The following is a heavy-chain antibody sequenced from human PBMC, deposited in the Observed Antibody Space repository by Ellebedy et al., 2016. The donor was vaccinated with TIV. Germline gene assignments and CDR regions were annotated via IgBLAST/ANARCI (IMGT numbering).Heavy chain of an antibody. CDR3: YRDVPRKVRNSYGDEAGYYHYAVGV. J-gene: IGHJ6*02. Sequence: GESLKISCTTSGFTFGDFALTWFRQAPGMGLEWVGLIRSNTYGGTAEYAASVKGRFTISRDDSKSIAYLQMNSLKLDDTAVYYCYRDVPRKVRNSYGDEAGYYHYAVGVWGQGTTVTVS. CDR1: GFTFGDFA. V-gene: IGHV3-49*03. CDR2: IRSNTYGGTA. D-gene: IGHD2/OR15-2a*01.